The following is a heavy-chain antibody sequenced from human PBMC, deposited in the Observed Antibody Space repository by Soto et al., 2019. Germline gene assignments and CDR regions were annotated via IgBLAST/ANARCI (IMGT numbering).Heavy chain of an antibody. J-gene: IGHJ6*02. Sequence: PSPTLSLTCAISGASVSSNSAAWNWIRQSPSRGLEWLGRTYYRSKWYNDYAVSVKSRITLNPDTSKNQFSLQLISVTPEDTAVYYCASEWVVVVPAAIGGMDVWGQGTTVTVSS. CDR3: ASEWVVVVPAAIGGMDV. CDR2: TYYRSKWYN. V-gene: IGHV6-1*01. CDR1: GASVSSNSAA. D-gene: IGHD2-2*01.